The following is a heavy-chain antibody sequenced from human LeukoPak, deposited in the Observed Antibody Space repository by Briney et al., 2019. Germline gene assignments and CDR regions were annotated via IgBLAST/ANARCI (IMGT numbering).Heavy chain of an antibody. J-gene: IGHJ6*02. Sequence: GGSLRLSCAASGFTFSSYGMPWVRKAPGKGLEWVAVIWYDGSNKYYADSVKGRFTISRDNSKNTLYLQMNSLRAEDTAVYYCAREMNSGYSYGYYYYYGMDVWGQGTTVTVSS. CDR3: AREMNSGYSYGYYYYYGMDV. CDR2: IWYDGSNK. V-gene: IGHV3-33*01. D-gene: IGHD5-18*01. CDR1: GFTFSSYG.